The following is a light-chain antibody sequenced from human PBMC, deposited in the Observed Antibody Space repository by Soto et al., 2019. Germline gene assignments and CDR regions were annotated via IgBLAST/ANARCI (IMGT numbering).Light chain of an antibody. Sequence: EIVLTQSPATLSLSPGERATLSCRASQSVSSYLAWYRQKPGQAPRHLIYDAYNRAAGIPARFSGSWSGTDFTLTISSLEPEDFAVYYCQQRGNWPLTFGGGTRVDIK. CDR3: QQRGNWPLT. CDR1: QSVSSY. CDR2: DAY. J-gene: IGKJ4*01. V-gene: IGKV3-11*01.